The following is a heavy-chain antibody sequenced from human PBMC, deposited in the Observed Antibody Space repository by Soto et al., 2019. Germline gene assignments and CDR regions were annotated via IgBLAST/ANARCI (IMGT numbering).Heavy chain of an antibody. CDR2: IHYIGNT. J-gene: IGHJ6*02. CDR3: ARARVPYSSTWYRYDYYGMDI. Sequence: SEPLSLTCTVSGDSIIISSYYWSWSRQHAGKGLEWIWYIHYIGNTRYNPSLKSRLTISVDTSKNQFSLMLSSLTAADTAVYFCARARVPYSSTWYRYDYYGMDIWGQGNTVTVSS. V-gene: IGHV4-31*03. D-gene: IGHD6-13*01. CDR1: GDSIIISSYY.